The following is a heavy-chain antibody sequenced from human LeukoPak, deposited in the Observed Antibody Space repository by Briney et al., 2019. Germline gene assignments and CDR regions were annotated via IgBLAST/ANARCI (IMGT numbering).Heavy chain of an antibody. CDR3: ARGRYDHDPFDY. Sequence: KPGGSLRLSCAASGFTFSSYSMNWVRQAPGKGLEWVSSISSSSSYIYYADSVKGRFTISRDNAKNSLYLQMNSLRAEDTAVYYCARGRYDHDPFDYWGQGTLVTVSS. J-gene: IGHJ4*02. CDR1: GFTFSSYS. CDR2: ISSSSSYI. D-gene: IGHD3-16*01. V-gene: IGHV3-21*04.